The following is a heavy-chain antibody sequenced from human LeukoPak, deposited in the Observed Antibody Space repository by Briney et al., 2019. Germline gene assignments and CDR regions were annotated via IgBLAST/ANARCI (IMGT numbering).Heavy chain of an antibody. CDR2: IYRSGST. Sequence: PSETLSLTCAVSGGSISSSNWWSWVRRPPGKGLEWIGEIYRSGSTNYNPSLKSRVTISVDKSKNQFSLKLSSVTAADTAVYYCARDSGYDDPDYFDYWGQGTLVTVSS. V-gene: IGHV4-4*02. CDR1: GGSISSSNW. CDR3: ARDSGYDDPDYFDY. D-gene: IGHD5-12*01. J-gene: IGHJ4*02.